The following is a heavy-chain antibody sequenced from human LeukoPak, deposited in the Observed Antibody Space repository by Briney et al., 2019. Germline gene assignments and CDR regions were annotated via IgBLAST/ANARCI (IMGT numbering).Heavy chain of an antibody. CDR1: GFTFSSYS. D-gene: IGHD6-13*01. V-gene: IGHV3-21*01. Sequence: PGGSLRLSCAASGFTFSSYSMNWVRQAPGKGLEWVSSISSSSSYIYYADSVKGRFTISRDNAKNSLYLQMNSLRAEDTAVYYCARCPYSSSWYVGYWGQGTLVTVSS. CDR3: ARCPYSSSWYVGY. CDR2: ISSSSSYI. J-gene: IGHJ4*02.